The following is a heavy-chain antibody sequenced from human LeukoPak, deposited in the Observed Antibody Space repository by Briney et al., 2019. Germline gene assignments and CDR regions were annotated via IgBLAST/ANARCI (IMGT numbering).Heavy chain of an antibody. CDR3: ARGREEQWLEKGGYYFDY. D-gene: IGHD6-19*01. CDR1: GGSISSYY. J-gene: IGHJ4*02. V-gene: IGHV4-59*01. Sequence: SETLSLTCTVSGGSISSYYWSWIRQPPGKGLEWIGYIYYSGSTNYNPSLKSRVTISVDTSKNQFSLKLSSVTAADTAVYYCARGREEQWLEKGGYYFDYWGQGTLVTVSS. CDR2: IYYSGST.